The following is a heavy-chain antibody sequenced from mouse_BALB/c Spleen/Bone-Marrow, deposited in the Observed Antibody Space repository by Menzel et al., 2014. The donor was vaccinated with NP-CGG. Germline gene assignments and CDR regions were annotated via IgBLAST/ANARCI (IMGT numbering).Heavy chain of an antibody. CDR3: ARGYDYSSWFAY. J-gene: IGHJ3*01. Sequence: EVKLVESGGGLVQPGGSLKLSCAASGFTFXSYGMSWVRQTPDKRLEMIATINNNGGDTYYPDSVKGRFTISRDNARNTLYLQMSSLKSEDTAMYYCARGYDYSSWFAYWGQGTLVTVSP. CDR1: GFTFXSYG. D-gene: IGHD2-4*01. V-gene: IGHV5-6-3*01. CDR2: INNNGGDT.